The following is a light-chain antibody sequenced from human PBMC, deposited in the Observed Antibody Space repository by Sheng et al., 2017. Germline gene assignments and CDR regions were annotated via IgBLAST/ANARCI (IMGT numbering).Light chain of an antibody. CDR2: DND. CDR1: SSNIGNNY. J-gene: IGLJ2*01. CDR3: QSYDTSLSGSI. V-gene: IGLV1-51*01. Sequence: QSVLTQPPSVSAAPGQKVTISCSGSSSNIGNNYVSWYQQLPGTAPKLLIYDNDKRPSGIPDRFSGSKSGTSATLGITGLQTGDEADYYCQSYDTSLSGSIFGGGTKLTVL.